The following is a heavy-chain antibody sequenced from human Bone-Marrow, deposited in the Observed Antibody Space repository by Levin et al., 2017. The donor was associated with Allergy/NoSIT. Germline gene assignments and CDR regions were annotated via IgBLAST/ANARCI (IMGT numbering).Heavy chain of an antibody. CDR2: ISYDGSNK. D-gene: IGHD6-13*01. J-gene: IGHJ4*02. V-gene: IGHV3-30*04. CDR3: ARGGQQLVLPGY. Sequence: GGSLRLSCAASGFTFSSYAMHWVRQAPGKGLEWVAVISYDGSNKYYADSVKGRFTISRDNSKNTLYLQMNSLRAEDTAVYYCARGGQQLVLPGYWGQGTLVTVSS. CDR1: GFTFSSYA.